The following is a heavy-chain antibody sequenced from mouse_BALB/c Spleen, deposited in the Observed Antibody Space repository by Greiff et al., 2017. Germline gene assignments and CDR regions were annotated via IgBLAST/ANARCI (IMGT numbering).Heavy chain of an antibody. D-gene: IGHD1-1*01. CDR3: ARRLYYGSSPFDY. CDR1: GYTFSSYW. CDR2: ILPGSGST. J-gene: IGHJ2*01. V-gene: IGHV1-9*01. Sequence: VQLQESGAELMKPGASVKISCKATGYTFSSYWIEWVKQRPGHGLEWIGEILPGSGSTNYNEKFKGKATFTADTSSNTAYMQLSSLTSEDSAVYYCARRLYYGSSPFDYWGQGTTLTVSS.